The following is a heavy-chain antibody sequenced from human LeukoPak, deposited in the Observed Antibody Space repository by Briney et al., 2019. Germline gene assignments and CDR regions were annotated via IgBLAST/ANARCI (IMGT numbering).Heavy chain of an antibody. D-gene: IGHD2-2*01. CDR3: ASLSGVVPESNFDY. V-gene: IGHV3-21*04. CDR2: ISSSSSYI. J-gene: IGHJ4*02. CDR1: GFTFSSYS. Sequence: GGSLRLSCAASGFTFSSYSMKWVRQAPGKGPEWVSSISSSSSYIYYADSVKGRFTISRDNAKNSLYLQMNSLRAEDTAVYYCASLSGVVPESNFDYWGQGTLVTVSS.